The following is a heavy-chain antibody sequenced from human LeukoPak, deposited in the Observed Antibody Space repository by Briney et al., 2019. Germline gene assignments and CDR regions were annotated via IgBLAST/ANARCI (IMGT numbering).Heavy chain of an antibody. CDR1: GFTFSSYA. D-gene: IGHD5-24*01. J-gene: IGHJ4*02. V-gene: IGHV3-23*01. Sequence: GGSLRLSCAASGFTFSSYAMSWVRKAPGKGLEWVSAISGCGGSTYYADSVKGRFTISRDNSKNTLYLQMNSLRAEDTAVYYCAKVGVEMATSYYFDYWGQGTLVTVSS. CDR3: AKVGVEMATSYYFDY. CDR2: ISGCGGST.